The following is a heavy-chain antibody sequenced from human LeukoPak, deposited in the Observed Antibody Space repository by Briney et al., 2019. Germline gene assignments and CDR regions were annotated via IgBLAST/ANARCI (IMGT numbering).Heavy chain of an antibody. J-gene: IGHJ4*02. Sequence: GASVKVSCKASEYTLTSYYLHWVRQAPGQGLEWMAIINPSGGSTSHAQKFQGRVTMTRDTSASTVYMELSSLRSEDTAVYYCATSAAVSVYARRQYYFDYWGQGTLVTVSS. V-gene: IGHV1-46*01. CDR2: INPSGGST. CDR3: ATSAAVSVYARRQYYFDY. D-gene: IGHD2-8*01. CDR1: EYTLTSYY.